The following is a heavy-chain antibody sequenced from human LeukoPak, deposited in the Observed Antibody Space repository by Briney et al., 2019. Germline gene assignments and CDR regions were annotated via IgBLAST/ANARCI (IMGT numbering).Heavy chain of an antibody. CDR3: ASGSGSPRMKRLFDP. D-gene: IGHD1-26*01. Sequence: PGGSLKLSCAASGFTFSSYSMNWVRQAPGKGLEWVSFISSSSSTIYYADSVKGRFTISRDNSKNSLYLQMNSLRAEDTAVYYCASGSGSPRMKRLFDPWGQGTLVTVSS. J-gene: IGHJ5*02. V-gene: IGHV3-48*01. CDR2: ISSSSSTI. CDR1: GFTFSSYS.